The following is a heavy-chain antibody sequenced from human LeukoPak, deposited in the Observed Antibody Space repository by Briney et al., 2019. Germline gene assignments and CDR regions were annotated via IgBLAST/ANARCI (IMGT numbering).Heavy chain of an antibody. CDR1: GGSISSYY. Sequence: PSETLSLTCTVSGGSISSYYWSWIRQPPGKGLEWIGYIYYSGSTNYNPSLKSRVTISVDTSKNQFSLKLSSATAADTAVYYCARTVEMATPYYYYYMDVWGKGTTVTISS. D-gene: IGHD5-24*01. CDR2: IYYSGST. CDR3: ARTVEMATPYYYYYMDV. V-gene: IGHV4-59*01. J-gene: IGHJ6*03.